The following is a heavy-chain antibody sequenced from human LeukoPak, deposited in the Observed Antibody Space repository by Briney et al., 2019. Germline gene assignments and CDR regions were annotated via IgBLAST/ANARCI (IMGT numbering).Heavy chain of an antibody. CDR3: ARDRESYCTGGSCYSTGDY. Sequence: GGSLRLSCAASGFTFSSYSMNWVRQAPGKGLEWVSSISSSSSYIYYADSVKGRFTMSRDNAKDSLYLQMNSLRAEDKAVYYCARDRESYCTGGSCYSTGDYWGQGTLVTVYS. CDR2: ISSSSSYI. V-gene: IGHV3-21*01. CDR1: GFTFSSYS. J-gene: IGHJ4*02. D-gene: IGHD2-15*01.